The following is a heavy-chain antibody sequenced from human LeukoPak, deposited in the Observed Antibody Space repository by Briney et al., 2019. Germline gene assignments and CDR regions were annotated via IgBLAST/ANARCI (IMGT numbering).Heavy chain of an antibody. CDR3: ARELSGSVDY. V-gene: IGHV1-46*01. CDR2: FSPSGTGI. J-gene: IGHJ4*02. Sequence: ASVKVSCTASGYTFTSYYIHWVRQAPGQGLECVGIFSPSGTGIFYAQKFQGRVTMTWDTSTSTVYVELSSLRSEDTAVYYCARELSGSVDYWGQGTLVTVSS. CDR1: GYTFTSYY. D-gene: IGHD5-12*01.